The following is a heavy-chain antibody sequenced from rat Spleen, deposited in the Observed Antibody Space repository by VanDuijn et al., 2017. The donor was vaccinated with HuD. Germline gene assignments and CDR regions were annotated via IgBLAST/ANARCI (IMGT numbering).Heavy chain of an antibody. CDR3: ATHNSGYFDY. D-gene: IGHD4-3*01. Sequence: EVQLVESGGGAVQPGRSMKLSCAASGFTFSDYYMAWVRQAPTKGLEWVATISYDGSSTYHRDSVKGRFTISRDNVKSTLYLQMDSLRSEDTATYYWATHNSGYFDYGGQGVMVTVSS. CDR1: GFTFSDYY. J-gene: IGHJ2*01. CDR2: ISYDGSST. V-gene: IGHV5-7*01.